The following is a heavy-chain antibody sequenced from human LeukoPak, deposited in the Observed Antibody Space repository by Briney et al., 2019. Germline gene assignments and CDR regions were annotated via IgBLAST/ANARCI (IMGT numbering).Heavy chain of an antibody. CDR3: ARDYGSGSYYNPRSSAGFDP. CDR1: GGTFSSYA. V-gene: IGHV1-69*05. CDR2: IIPIFGTA. Sequence: ASVKVSCKASGGTFSSYAISWVRQAPGQGLEWMGGIIPIFGTANYAQKLQGRVTITTDESTSTAYMELSSLRSEDTAVHYCARDYGSGSYYNPRSSAGFDPWGQGTLVTVSS. D-gene: IGHD3-10*01. J-gene: IGHJ5*02.